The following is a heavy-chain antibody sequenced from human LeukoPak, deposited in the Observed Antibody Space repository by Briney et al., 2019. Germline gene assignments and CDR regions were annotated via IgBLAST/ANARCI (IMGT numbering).Heavy chain of an antibody. Sequence: SETLSLTCTVSGGSISSYYWSWIRQPPGKGLEWIGYIYYSGSTNYNPSLKSRVTMSVDTSKNQFSLKLSSVTAADTAVYYCARHDGSYFDYWGQGTLVTVSS. D-gene: IGHD1-26*01. J-gene: IGHJ4*02. CDR1: GGSISSYY. V-gene: IGHV4-59*08. CDR3: ARHDGSYFDY. CDR2: IYYSGST.